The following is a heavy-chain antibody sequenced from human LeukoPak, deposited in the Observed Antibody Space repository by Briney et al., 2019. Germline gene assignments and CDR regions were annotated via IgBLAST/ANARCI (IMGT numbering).Heavy chain of an antibody. V-gene: IGHV4-34*01. J-gene: IGHJ6*02. D-gene: IGHD2-15*01. CDR3: ARGLGYCSGGSCSPYYYYGMDV. CDR1: GGSFSTYF. CDR2: INHSGST. Sequence: SETLSLTCAVYGGSFSTYFWSWVRQPPGKGLEWIGEINHSGSTNYNPSLKSRVTISVDTSKNQFSLKLSSVTAADTAVYYCARGLGYCSGGSCSPYYYYGMDVWGQGTTVTVSS.